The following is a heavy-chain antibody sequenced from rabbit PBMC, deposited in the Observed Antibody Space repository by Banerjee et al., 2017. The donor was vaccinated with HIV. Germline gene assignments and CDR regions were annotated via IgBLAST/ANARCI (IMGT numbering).Heavy chain of an antibody. V-gene: IGHV1S40*01. Sequence: QSLEESGGDLVKPGASLTLTCTASGFSFSSNYYMCWVRQAPGKGLEWIACIDADNSDNTYYARWARGRFTISKMSSTTVTLQMTSLTVADTATYFCARDGLYYYGMDLWGPGTLVTVS. CDR2: IDADNSDNT. J-gene: IGHJ6*01. CDR1: GFSFSSNYY. CDR3: ARDGLYYYGMDL.